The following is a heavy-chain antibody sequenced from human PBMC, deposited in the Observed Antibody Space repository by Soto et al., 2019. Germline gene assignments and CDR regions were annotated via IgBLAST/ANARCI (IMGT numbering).Heavy chain of an antibody. CDR1: GFTFINYA. V-gene: IGHV3-23*01. CDR3: AKDYYDSSGYSYFDY. D-gene: IGHD3-22*01. J-gene: IGHJ4*02. Sequence: GGSVRLSCAASGFTFINYAMSWVRQPPGKGLEWVSAISGSGGSTYYADSVKGRFTISRDNSKNMLYLQMNSVRAEDTAVYYCAKDYYDSSGYSYFDYWGQGTQVTVSS. CDR2: ISGSGGST.